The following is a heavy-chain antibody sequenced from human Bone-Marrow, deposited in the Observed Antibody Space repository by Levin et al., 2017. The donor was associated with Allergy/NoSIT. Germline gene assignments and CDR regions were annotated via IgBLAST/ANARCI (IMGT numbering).Heavy chain of an antibody. V-gene: IGHV3-33*01. CDR3: SRGCGGGTTCYIYSYVMDV. CDR2: IWYDGSNK. Sequence: GGSLRLSCAASGFSFSDYGMHWVRQAPGKGLEWVAVIWYDGSNKYYGDSVKGRFTISRDNSKNTLYLQMNSLRAEDTAVYFCSRGCGGGTTCYIYSYVMDVWDQGTTVTVSS. CDR1: GFSFSDYG. D-gene: IGHD2-2*02. J-gene: IGHJ6*02.